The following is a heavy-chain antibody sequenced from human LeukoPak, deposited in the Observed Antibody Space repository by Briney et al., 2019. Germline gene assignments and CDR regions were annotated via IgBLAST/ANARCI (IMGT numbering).Heavy chain of an antibody. CDR3: AKDSDEYYYDSSAFDY. Sequence: GGSLRLSCAASGFSFSTSWMHWVRQAPGKGLVWVSRIKSDGISTTYADSVKGRFTISRDNAKNTLYLQMNSLRAEDTAVYYCAKDSDEYYYDSSAFDYWGQGTLVTVSS. CDR1: GFSFSTSW. J-gene: IGHJ4*02. CDR2: IKSDGIST. D-gene: IGHD3-22*01. V-gene: IGHV3-74*01.